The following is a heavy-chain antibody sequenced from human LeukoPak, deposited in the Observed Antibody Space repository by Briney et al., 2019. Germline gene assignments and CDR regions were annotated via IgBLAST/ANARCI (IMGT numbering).Heavy chain of an antibody. D-gene: IGHD2-2*01. V-gene: IGHV3-7*01. Sequence: GGSLRLSCAASGFTFSSYGMSWVRQAPGKGLEWVANIRQDGSEKYYVDSVKGRFTISRDNAKNSLYLQMSSLRAEDTAVYYCARDDCSSISCYHNWFDPWGQGTLITVSS. J-gene: IGHJ5*02. CDR2: IRQDGSEK. CDR3: ARDDCSSISCYHNWFDP. CDR1: GFTFSSYG.